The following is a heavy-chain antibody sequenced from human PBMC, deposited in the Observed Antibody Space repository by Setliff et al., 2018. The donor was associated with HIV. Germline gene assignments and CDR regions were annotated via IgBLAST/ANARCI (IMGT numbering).Heavy chain of an antibody. CDR1: GYTFTDFF. CDR2: ISPHNGDR. Sequence: ASVKVSCKASGYTFTDFFIHWVRQAPGQGLEWMGWISPHNGDRNILQRFRGRVTMTTDTSFSTAYMELSGLRSDDTAMYYCARQLSNSLDLWGQGTLVTVSS. J-gene: IGHJ5*02. CDR3: ARQLSNSLDL. V-gene: IGHV1-2*02. D-gene: IGHD7-27*01.